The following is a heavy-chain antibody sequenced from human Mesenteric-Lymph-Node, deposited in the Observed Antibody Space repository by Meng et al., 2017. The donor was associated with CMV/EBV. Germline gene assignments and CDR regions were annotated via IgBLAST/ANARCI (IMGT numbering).Heavy chain of an antibody. J-gene: IGHJ5*02. CDR3: AKDQYGSGTNWFDP. D-gene: IGHD3-10*01. CDR1: GFTVSSNH. CDR2: IDGSGSTA. V-gene: IGHV3-23*01. Sequence: GESLKISCAASGFTVSSNHMSWVRQAPGKGLEWVSAIDGSGSTAYYADSVKGRFTISRDNSKNTLYLLMNGLRAEDTAVYYCAKDQYGSGTNWFDPWGQGTLVTVSS.